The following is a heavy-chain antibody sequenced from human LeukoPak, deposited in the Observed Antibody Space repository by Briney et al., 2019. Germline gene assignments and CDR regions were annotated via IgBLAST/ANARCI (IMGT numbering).Heavy chain of an antibody. CDR3: ARSCGGDCYSWFFDY. V-gene: IGHV3-7*01. D-gene: IGHD2-21*02. CDR2: IKQDGSEK. J-gene: IGHJ4*02. CDR1: GFTFSSYW. Sequence: PGGSLRLSRAASGFTFSSYWMSWVRQAPGKGREWVANIKQDGSEKYYVDSVKGRFTISRDNAKNSLYLQMNSLRAEDTAVYYCARSCGGDCYSWFFDYWGQGTLVTVSS.